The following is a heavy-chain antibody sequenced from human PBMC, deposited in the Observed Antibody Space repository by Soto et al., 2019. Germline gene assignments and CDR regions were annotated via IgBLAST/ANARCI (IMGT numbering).Heavy chain of an antibody. CDR2: IWYDGSNK. D-gene: IGHD4-4*01. J-gene: IGHJ6*02. Sequence: PGGSLRLSCAASGFTFSSYVMHWVRQAPGKGLEWVAVIWYDGSNKYYADSVKGRFTISRDNSKNTLYLQMNSLRAEDTAVYYWARDRLMTTPQRPIGGRGKDYYYGMDVWGQGPT. V-gene: IGHV3-33*01. CDR1: GFTFSSYV. CDR3: ARDRLMTTPQRPIGGRGKDYYYGMDV.